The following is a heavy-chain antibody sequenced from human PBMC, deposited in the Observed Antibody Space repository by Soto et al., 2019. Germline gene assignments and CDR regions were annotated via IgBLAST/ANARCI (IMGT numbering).Heavy chain of an antibody. J-gene: IGHJ5*02. CDR3: ARHPSNFWFDP. CDR1: GGSISSYY. CDR2: VFYFGNT. Sequence: SETLSLTCTVSGGSISSYYWSWIRQPPGKGLEWIGYVFYFGNTNYNPSLKSRVTISVDTSKNQFSLRLSSVTAADTAVYYCARHPSNFWFDPWGQGTLVTVSS. V-gene: IGHV4-59*08. D-gene: IGHD4-4*01.